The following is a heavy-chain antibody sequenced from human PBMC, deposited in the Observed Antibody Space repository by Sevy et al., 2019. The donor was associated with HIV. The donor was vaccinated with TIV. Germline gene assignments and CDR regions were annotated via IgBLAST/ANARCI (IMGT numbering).Heavy chain of an antibody. Sequence: GGSLRLSCAASGFTVSNNYMSWVRQAPGKGLEWVSVINSGGSTNYADSAKGRFTISRDNSMNTVYLQMNSLRAEDTAVYYCARTYGSGSYGFDIWGRGTMVTVSS. CDR1: GFTVSNNY. V-gene: IGHV3-53*01. D-gene: IGHD3-10*01. CDR3: ARTYGSGSYGFDI. J-gene: IGHJ3*02. CDR2: INSGGST.